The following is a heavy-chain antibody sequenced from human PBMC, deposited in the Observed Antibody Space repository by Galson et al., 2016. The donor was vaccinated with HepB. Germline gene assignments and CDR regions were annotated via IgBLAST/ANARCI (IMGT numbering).Heavy chain of an antibody. CDR3: AKDHGNRWLNNWFDP. CDR2: MSHDGSHI. CDR1: GFTFSGSA. V-gene: IGHV3-30*04. J-gene: IGHJ5*02. Sequence: SLRLSCAASGFTFSGSAMHWVRQAPGKGLEWVAVMSHDGSHIFYVDSVKGRFSISRDNSKNTLYLQMNSLRDEDTAVYYCAKDHGNRWLNNWFDPWGQGTLVTVSS. D-gene: IGHD6-19*01.